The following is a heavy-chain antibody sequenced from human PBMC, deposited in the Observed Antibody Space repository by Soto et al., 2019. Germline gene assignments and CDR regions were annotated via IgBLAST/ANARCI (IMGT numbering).Heavy chain of an antibody. CDR2: INPNSGAT. Sequence: SVKVSCKASGYTIAAYYMYWGRQAPGQGLEWMGWINPNSGATNYAQRFQGRVTMTRDTSVSTVYMELSRLRSDDTAVYYCSRERFSSSPNLFYYYGMDVWGQGTTVTVSS. CDR1: GYTIAAYY. V-gene: IGHV1-2*02. CDR3: SRERFSSSPNLFYYYGMDV. D-gene: IGHD6-6*01. J-gene: IGHJ6*02.